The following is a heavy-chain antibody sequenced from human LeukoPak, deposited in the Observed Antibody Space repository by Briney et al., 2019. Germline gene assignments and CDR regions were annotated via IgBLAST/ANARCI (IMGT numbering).Heavy chain of an antibody. CDR2: MNPNSGNT. J-gene: IGHJ4*02. D-gene: IGHD4-17*01. CDR1: GYTFTSYD. V-gene: IGHV1-8*01. Sequence: GASVKVSCKASGYTFTSYDINWVRQATGQGLEWMGWMNPNSGNTGYPQKFQGRVTMTRNTSISTAYMELSSLRSEDTAVYYCARSVGDYFPLDYWGQGTLVTVSS. CDR3: ARSVGDYFPLDY.